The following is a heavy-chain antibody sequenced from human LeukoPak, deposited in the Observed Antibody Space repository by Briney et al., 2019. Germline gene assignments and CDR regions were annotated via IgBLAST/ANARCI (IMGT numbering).Heavy chain of an antibody. CDR1: GYSISSGYY. J-gene: IGHJ4*02. CDR2: VYYSGNT. D-gene: IGHD4-17*01. CDR3: ARQGYADFSSRPFDY. Sequence: SETLSLTCTVSGYSISSGYYWGWIRQAPGKGLEWIGSVYYSGNTYYNPSLKGRVTISVDTSKNQFSLKLRSVTAADTAMYYCARQGYADFSSRPFDYWGQGTLVTVSS. V-gene: IGHV4-38-2*02.